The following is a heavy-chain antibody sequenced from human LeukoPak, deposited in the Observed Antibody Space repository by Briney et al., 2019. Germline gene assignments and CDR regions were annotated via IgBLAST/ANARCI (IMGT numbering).Heavy chain of an antibody. V-gene: IGHV5-51*01. J-gene: IGHJ5*02. CDR2: IYPGDSDT. CDR1: GYSFTNYW. D-gene: IGHD4-17*01. CDR3: ARHGYGNTVTTRNWFNP. Sequence: GESLKISCKGSGYSFTNYWIGWVRQMPGKGLEWMGIIYPGDSDTRYSPSFQGQVTISADKSISTAYLQWSSLKASATAMYYCARHGYGNTVTTRNWFNPWGQGTLVTVSS.